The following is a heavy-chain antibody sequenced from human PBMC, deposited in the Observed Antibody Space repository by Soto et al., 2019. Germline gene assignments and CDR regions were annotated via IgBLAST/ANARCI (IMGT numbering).Heavy chain of an antibody. D-gene: IGHD2-15*01. CDR2: IIPIFGTA. CDR3: ARVVTVVKTFHYWSFDL. CDR1: GGTFSSYA. Sequence: QVQLVQSGAEVKKPGSSVKVSCKASGGTFSSYAISWVRQAPGQGLEWMGGIIPIFGTANYAQKFQGRVTITAEESTSTAYMEQSSLRSEDMAVYYCARVVTVVKTFHYWSFDLWGRGTLVTVSS. V-gene: IGHV1-69*12. J-gene: IGHJ2*01.